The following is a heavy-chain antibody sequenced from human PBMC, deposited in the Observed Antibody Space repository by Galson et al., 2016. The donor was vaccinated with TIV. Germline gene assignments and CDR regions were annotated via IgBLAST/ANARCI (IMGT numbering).Heavy chain of an antibody. D-gene: IGHD3-3*01. V-gene: IGHV5-10-1*01. CDR1: GYSLTNYW. CDR3: ARGVSTGSGWLDP. J-gene: IGHJ5*02. CDR2: IDPSDSYI. Sequence: QSGAEVKKPGESLRISCKGSGYSLTNYWITWVRQMPGKGLEWMGRIDPSDSYINYSPSFQGHVTISADRSINTAYLQWSSLKASDSAMYYCARGVSTGSGWLDPWGQGTLVTVSS.